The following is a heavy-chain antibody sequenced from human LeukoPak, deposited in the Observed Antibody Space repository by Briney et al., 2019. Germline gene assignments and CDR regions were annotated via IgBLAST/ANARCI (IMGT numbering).Heavy chain of an antibody. CDR1: GLAFSTYA. J-gene: IGHJ2*01. CDR2: IYSGVST. V-gene: IGHV3-53*01. CDR3: ARDRRYYDSSGYYFHWYFDL. Sequence: PGGSLRLSCAASGLAFSTYAMSWVRQAPGKGLEWISVIYSGVSTYYADSVKGRFTISRDNSKNTLYLQMNSLRAEDTALYYCARDRRYYDSSGYYFHWYFDLWGRGTLVTVSS. D-gene: IGHD3-22*01.